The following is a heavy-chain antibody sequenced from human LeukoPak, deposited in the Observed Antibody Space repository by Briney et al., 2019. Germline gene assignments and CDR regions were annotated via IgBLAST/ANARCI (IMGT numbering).Heavy chain of an antibody. CDR2: ISYDGSNK. V-gene: IGHV3-30-3*01. Sequence: GGSLRLSCAASGFTFSSYAMHWVRQAPDKGLEWVAVISYDGSNKYYADSVKGRFTISRDNSKNTLYLQMNSLRAEDTAVYYCARYYGGCFDYWGQGTLVTVSS. J-gene: IGHJ4*02. CDR1: GFTFSSYA. D-gene: IGHD4-23*01. CDR3: ARYYGGCFDY.